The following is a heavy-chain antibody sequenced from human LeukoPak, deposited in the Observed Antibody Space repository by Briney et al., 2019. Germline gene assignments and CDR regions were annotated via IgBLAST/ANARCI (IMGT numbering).Heavy chain of an antibody. CDR2: TSGSGGST. CDR3: AKDIVVVPAAMYYYGMDV. CDR1: GFTFSSYA. J-gene: IGHJ6*02. V-gene: IGHV3-23*01. D-gene: IGHD2-2*01. Sequence: PGGSLRLSCAASGFTFSSYAMSWVRQAPGKGLEWVSATSGSGGSTYYADSVKGRFTISRDNSKNTLYLQMNSLRAEDTAVYYCAKDIVVVPAAMYYYGMDVWGQGTTVTVSS.